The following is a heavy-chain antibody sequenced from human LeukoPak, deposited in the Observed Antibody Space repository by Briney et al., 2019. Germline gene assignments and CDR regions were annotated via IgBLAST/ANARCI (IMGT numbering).Heavy chain of an antibody. CDR3: ASSYGSGSYRLYYYYYYMDV. D-gene: IGHD3-10*01. CDR1: GGSISSYY. CDR2: IYTSGST. Sequence: SETLSLTCTVSGGSISSYYWSWIRQPPGKGLEGIGYIYTSGSTNYNPSLKSRVTISVDTSKNKFSLKLSSVTAADTAVYYCASSYGSGSYRLYYYYYYMDVWGKGTTVTVSS. J-gene: IGHJ6*03. V-gene: IGHV4-4*09.